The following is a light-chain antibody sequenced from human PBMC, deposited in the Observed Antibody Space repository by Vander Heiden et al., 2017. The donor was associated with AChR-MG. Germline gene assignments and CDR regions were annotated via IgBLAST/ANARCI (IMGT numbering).Light chain of an antibody. Sequence: DIQMTKSPSSLSASVGDRVTITCRASQSISSYLNWYQQKPGKAPKLLIYAASSLQSGVPSRFSGSGSGTDFTLTISSLQPEDFATYYCQQSYSTPRGYTFGQGTKLEIK. CDR1: QSISSY. CDR3: QQSYSTPRGYT. J-gene: IGKJ2*01. V-gene: IGKV1-39*01. CDR2: AAS.